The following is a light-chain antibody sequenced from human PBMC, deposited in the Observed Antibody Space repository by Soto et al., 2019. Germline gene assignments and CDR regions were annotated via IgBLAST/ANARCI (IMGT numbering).Light chain of an antibody. V-gene: IGKV3-11*01. J-gene: IGKJ5*01. CDR2: DAS. CDR3: QQRSNWPIT. Sequence: EIVFTQSPATLSLSPGERATLSCRASQSVSSYLAWYQQKPGQAPRLPIHDASNRATGIPARFSGSGSGTDFTLTISSLEPEDFAVYYCQQRSNWPITFGQGTRLEIK. CDR1: QSVSSY.